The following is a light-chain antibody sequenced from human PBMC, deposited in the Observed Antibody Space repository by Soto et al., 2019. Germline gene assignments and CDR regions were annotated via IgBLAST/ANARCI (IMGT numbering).Light chain of an antibody. CDR2: EVS. Sequence: QSALTQPASVSGSPGQSITISCTGTSSDVGGYDYVSWYQLHPGKAPKLMVFEVSNRPSGVSYRFSGSKSGNTASLTISGLQAEDEADYFCSSYSISTAYLFGTWTKVTVL. CDR1: SSDVGGYDY. CDR3: SSYSISTAYL. V-gene: IGLV2-14*01. J-gene: IGLJ1*01.